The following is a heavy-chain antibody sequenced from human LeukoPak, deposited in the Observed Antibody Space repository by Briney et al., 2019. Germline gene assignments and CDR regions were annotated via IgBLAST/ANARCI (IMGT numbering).Heavy chain of an antibody. CDR3: ARTYSSGWYPWFDP. Sequence: SETLSLTCAVYGGSFSGYYWSWIRQPPGKGLEWIGEINRSGSTNYNPSLKSRVTISVDTSKNQFSLKLSSVTAADTAVYYYARTYSSGWYPWFDPWGQGTLVTVSS. D-gene: IGHD6-19*01. J-gene: IGHJ5*02. CDR2: INRSGST. V-gene: IGHV4-34*01. CDR1: GGSFSGYY.